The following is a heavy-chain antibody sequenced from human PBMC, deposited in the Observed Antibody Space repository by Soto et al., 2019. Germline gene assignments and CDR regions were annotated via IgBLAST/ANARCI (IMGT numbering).Heavy chain of an antibody. J-gene: IGHJ4*02. D-gene: IGHD2-15*01. CDR1: GGSFSGYY. CDR2: INHSGST. Sequence: QVQLQQWGAGLLKPSETLSLTCAVYGGSFSGYYWSWIRQPPGKGLEWIGEINHSGSTNYNPSLKSRDTITVDTSKNQCPRKLSAVTAADTAVYYCARGGNPVVVGGIDYWGQGTLVTVSS. V-gene: IGHV4-34*01. CDR3: ARGGNPVVVGGIDY.